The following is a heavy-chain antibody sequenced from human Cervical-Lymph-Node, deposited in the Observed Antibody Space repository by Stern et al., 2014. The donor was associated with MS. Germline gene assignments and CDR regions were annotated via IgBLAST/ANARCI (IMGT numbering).Heavy chain of an antibody. J-gene: IGHJ6*02. CDR1: GYTFTGYY. CDR3: ARGHDILTGTDYYYGMDV. D-gene: IGHD3-9*01. CDR2: INPNSGGT. Sequence: QVQLVQSGAEAKKPGASVKVSCKASGYTFTGYYMHWGRQAPGQGFEWMGWINPNSGGTNYAQKFQGWVTMTRDTSISTAYMELSRLRSDDTAVYYCARGHDILTGTDYYYGMDVWGQGTTVTVSS. V-gene: IGHV1-2*04.